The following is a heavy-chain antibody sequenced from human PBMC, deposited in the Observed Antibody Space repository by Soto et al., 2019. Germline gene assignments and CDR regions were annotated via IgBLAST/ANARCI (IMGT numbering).Heavy chain of an antibody. CDR2: INAGNGNT. V-gene: IGHV1-3*05. CDR1: GYTFTSYA. J-gene: IGHJ5*02. CDR3: ARDLLPVMGWFDP. Sequence: QVQLVQSGAEEKKPGASVKVSCKASGYTFTSYAMHWVRQAPGQRLEWMGWINAGNGNTKYSQKFQGRVTITRDTSASTAYMELSSLRSEDTAVYYCARDLLPVMGWFDPWGQGTLVTVSS. D-gene: IGHD2-21*01.